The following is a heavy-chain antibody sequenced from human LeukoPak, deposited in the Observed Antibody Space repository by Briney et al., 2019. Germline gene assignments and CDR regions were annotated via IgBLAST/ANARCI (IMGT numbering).Heavy chain of an antibody. Sequence: GGSLRLSCAGSGFTFSDHYMDWVRQAPGKGLEWVGRIRHIANSYTTEFAASVKGRFTISRDDSKNSLYLQMSSLETEEPALYYXARVKDVATGMYYFDYWGQGTLVTVSS. J-gene: IGHJ4*02. CDR1: GFTFSDHY. V-gene: IGHV3-72*01. CDR2: IRHIANSYTT. CDR3: ARVKDVATGMYYFDY. D-gene: IGHD6-13*01.